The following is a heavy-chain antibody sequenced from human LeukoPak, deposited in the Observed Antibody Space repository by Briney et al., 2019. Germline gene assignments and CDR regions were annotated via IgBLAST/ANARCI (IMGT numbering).Heavy chain of an antibody. V-gene: IGHV4-59*01. CDR2: IYHSGNS. CDR1: GASINSYY. D-gene: IGHD3-10*01. Sequence: SETLSLTCSVSGASINSYYWTWVRQPPGKGLEWIGHIYHSGNSNYNPSLKSRVTISLDTSKNQFSLKLNSVTAADTAVYYCARDSYSASGTFENWFDSWGQGTLVTVSS. J-gene: IGHJ5*01. CDR3: ARDSYSASGTFENWFDS.